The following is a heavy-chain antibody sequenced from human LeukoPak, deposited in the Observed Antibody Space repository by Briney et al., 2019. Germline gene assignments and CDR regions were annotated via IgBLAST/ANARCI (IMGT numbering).Heavy chain of an antibody. Sequence: GASVKVSCKASGYTFTGYYMHWVRQAPGQGLEWMGWINPNSGGTNYAQKFQGRVTMTRDTSISTAYMELSRLRSDDTAVYYCARALGTAMVSGIGDYWGQGTLVTVSS. CDR1: GYTFTGYY. CDR2: INPNSGGT. D-gene: IGHD5-18*01. J-gene: IGHJ4*02. CDR3: ARALGTAMVSGIGDY. V-gene: IGHV1-2*02.